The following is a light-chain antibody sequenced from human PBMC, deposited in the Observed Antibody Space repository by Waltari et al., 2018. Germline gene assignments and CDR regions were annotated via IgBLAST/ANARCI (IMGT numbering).Light chain of an antibody. V-gene: IGKV3-15*01. CDR2: RAS. CDR3: QQYNRWPPGT. J-gene: IGKJ1*01. CDR1: QTIGSS. Sequence: ETVVTQSPATLSMSPGERATLSCRTSQTIGSSLAWYQQRPGQAPRLLIYRASTRATGIPDMFSGSGSETEFTLTSSSLQSEDVAVYYCQQYNRWPPGTFGQGTKVEI.